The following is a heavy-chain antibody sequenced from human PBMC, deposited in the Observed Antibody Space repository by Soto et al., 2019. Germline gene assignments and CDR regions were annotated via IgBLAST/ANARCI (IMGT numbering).Heavy chain of an antibody. Sequence: GGSLRLSCAASGFTFSSYGMHWVRQAPGKGLEWVAVISYDGSNKYYADSVKGRFTISRDNSKNTLYLQMNSLRAEDTAVYYCAKGAYYDILTGTPQYGMDVWGQGTTVTVSS. V-gene: IGHV3-30*18. D-gene: IGHD3-9*01. CDR2: ISYDGSNK. J-gene: IGHJ6*02. CDR1: GFTFSSYG. CDR3: AKGAYYDILTGTPQYGMDV.